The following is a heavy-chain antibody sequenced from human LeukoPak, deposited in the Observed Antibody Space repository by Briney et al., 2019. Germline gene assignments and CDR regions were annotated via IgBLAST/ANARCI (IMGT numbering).Heavy chain of an antibody. Sequence: ASVKVSCKASGYTFTGYYMHWVRQAPGQGLEWMGWINPNSGGTNYAQKFQGRVTMTRDTSISTAYMELSRLRSVDTAVYYCARDAPDRYDSSGYSDYWGQGTLVTVSS. J-gene: IGHJ4*02. CDR1: GYTFTGYY. CDR3: ARDAPDRYDSSGYSDY. V-gene: IGHV1-2*02. CDR2: INPNSGGT. D-gene: IGHD3-22*01.